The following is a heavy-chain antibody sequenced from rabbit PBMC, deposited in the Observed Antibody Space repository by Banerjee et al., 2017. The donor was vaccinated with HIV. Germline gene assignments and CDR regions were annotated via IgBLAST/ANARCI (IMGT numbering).Heavy chain of an antibody. CDR2: ISTSTGIT. CDR1: GFSFSSSYY. V-gene: IGHV1S45*01. J-gene: IGHJ6*01. Sequence: QEQLVESGGGLVKPGASLTLTCTASGFSFSSSYYMCWVRQAPGKGLEWIGCISTSTGITYYASWAKGRFTISKTSSTTVTLKMTSLTAADTATYFCARGGNWAFALWGPGTLVTVS. D-gene: IGHD1-1*01. CDR3: ARGGNWAFAL.